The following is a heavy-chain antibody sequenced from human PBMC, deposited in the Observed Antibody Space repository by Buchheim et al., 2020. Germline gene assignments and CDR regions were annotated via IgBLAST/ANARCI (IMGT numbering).Heavy chain of an antibody. J-gene: IGHJ5*02. CDR2: MSYSGST. Sequence: QVQLRESGPGLVKPSQSLSLTCTVSGGSISSGGYHWSWIRQHPGKGLEWIGYMSYSGSTYYNPSLKSRLTISVKTSKKQFSLKLTSVTAADTAAYYCARGGRNNWFDPWGQGTL. CDR1: GGSISSGGYH. V-gene: IGHV4-31*03. CDR3: ARGGRNNWFDP.